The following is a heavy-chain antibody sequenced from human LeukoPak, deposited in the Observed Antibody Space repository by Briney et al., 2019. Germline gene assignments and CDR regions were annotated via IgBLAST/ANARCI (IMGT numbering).Heavy chain of an antibody. V-gene: IGHV3-30*04. Sequence: GKSLRLSCVGAGFVFSNHVIHWVRQAPGQGLEWVSMISYDGSGKHYADSVGGRLTISRDNSKDTVYLQMDSLTAEDTAIYYCARDLWGVAVAGAGKDVWGQGTPVTVSS. CDR1: GFVFSNHV. D-gene: IGHD3-16*01. CDR3: ARDLWGVAVAGAGKDV. CDR2: ISYDGSGK. J-gene: IGHJ6*02.